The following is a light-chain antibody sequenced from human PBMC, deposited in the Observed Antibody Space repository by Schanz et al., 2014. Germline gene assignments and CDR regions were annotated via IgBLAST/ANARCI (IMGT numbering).Light chain of an antibody. J-gene: IGLJ3*02. Sequence: QSVLTQPPSASGSPGQSVAISCTGTSSDVGGNNYVSWYQQHPGKAPKLLIYEVNKRPSGVPDRFSGSKSGNTASLTISGLQVEDEADYYCGSYAGNINWVFGGGTKLTVL. CDR1: SSDVGGNNY. CDR3: GSYAGNINWV. CDR2: EVN. V-gene: IGLV2-8*01.